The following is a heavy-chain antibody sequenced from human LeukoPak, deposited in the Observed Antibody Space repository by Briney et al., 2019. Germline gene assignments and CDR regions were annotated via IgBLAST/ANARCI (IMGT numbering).Heavy chain of an antibody. J-gene: IGHJ4*02. D-gene: IGHD2-2*01. CDR1: GFTFSTYA. CDR3: AKEGGPAGFYEY. Sequence: GGSLRLSCAASGFTFSTYAMSWVRQAPGKGLEWVSGISAGGAVKYYADSVKGRFTISRDNSKNTLYLQMSSLGAEDTGVYYRAKEGGPAGFYEYWGQGTLVTVSS. V-gene: IGHV3-23*01. CDR2: ISAGGAVK.